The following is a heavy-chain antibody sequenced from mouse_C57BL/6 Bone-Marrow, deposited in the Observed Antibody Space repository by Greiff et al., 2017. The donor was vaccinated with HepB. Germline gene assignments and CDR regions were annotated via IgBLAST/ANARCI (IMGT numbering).Heavy chain of an antibody. V-gene: IGHV1-59*01. J-gene: IGHJ2*01. D-gene: IGHD1-1*01. CDR2: IDPSDSYT. CDR1: GYTFTSYW. Sequence: QVQLQQPGAELVRPGTSVKLSCKASGYTFTSYWMHWVKQRPGQGLEWIGVIDPSDSYTNYNQKFKGKATLTVDTSSSTAYMQLSSLTSEDSAVYYCARGDYYGSHYWGQGTTLTVSS. CDR3: ARGDYYGSHY.